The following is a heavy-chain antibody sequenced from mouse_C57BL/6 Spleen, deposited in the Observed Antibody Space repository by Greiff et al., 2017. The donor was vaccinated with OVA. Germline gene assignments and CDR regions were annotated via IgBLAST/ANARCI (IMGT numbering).Heavy chain of an antibody. D-gene: IGHD2-2*01. J-gene: IGHJ4*01. CDR2: IDPSDSYT. Sequence: QVHVKQPGAELVKPGASVKLSCKASGYTFTSYWMQWVKQRPGQGLEWIGEIDPSDSYTNYNQKLTGQATLTVATSSSTAYMQLSSLTSEDSAVYYCARGSGWLRRDYAMDYWGQGTSVTVSS. CDR3: ARGSGWLRRDYAMDY. CDR1: GYTFTSYW. V-gene: IGHV1-50*01.